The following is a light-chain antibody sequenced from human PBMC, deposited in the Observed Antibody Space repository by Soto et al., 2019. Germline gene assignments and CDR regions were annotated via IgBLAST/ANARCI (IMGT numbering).Light chain of an antibody. CDR2: DSS. Sequence: EIVLTQSPATLSLSPGERATLSCRASQSVRNYLAWYQQKPGQAPRLLIYDSSTRATGIPARFSGSESGTEFTLTISSLQSEDFAVYYCHHYHNWPMTVGQGTRLEIK. J-gene: IGKJ5*01. V-gene: IGKV3-15*01. CDR3: HHYHNWPMT. CDR1: QSVRNY.